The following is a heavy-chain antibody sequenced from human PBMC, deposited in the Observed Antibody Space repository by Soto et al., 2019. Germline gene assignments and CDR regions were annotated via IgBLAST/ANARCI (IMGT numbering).Heavy chain of an antibody. CDR3: ARSISAITGDGMDV. CDR2: TYHRSKWFY. V-gene: IGHV6-1*01. CDR1: GDSVSSNRAA. D-gene: IGHD1-7*01. Sequence: SQTLSLTCDIYGDSVSSNRAASSWIRQSPSRGLEWLGRTYHRSKWFYDYAVSVKSRITISPDTPKNRFSLQLNSVTPEDTAVYYCARSISAITGDGMDVWGQGTTVTVSS. J-gene: IGHJ6*02.